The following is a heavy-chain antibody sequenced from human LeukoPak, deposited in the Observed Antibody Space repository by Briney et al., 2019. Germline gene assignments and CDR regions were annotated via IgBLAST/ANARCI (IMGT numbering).Heavy chain of an antibody. CDR2: ISGSGGST. J-gene: IGHJ4*02. D-gene: IGHD3-10*01. CDR1: GFTFSRYA. V-gene: IGHV3-23*01. Sequence: PGGSLRLSCAASGFTFSRYAMSWVRQAPGKGLEWVSAISGSGGSTYYADSVKGRFTISRDNSKNTLYVQMNSLRAEDTAVYYCAKDNSMVRGVSLSPFDYWGQGTLVTASS. CDR3: AKDNSMVRGVSLSPFDY.